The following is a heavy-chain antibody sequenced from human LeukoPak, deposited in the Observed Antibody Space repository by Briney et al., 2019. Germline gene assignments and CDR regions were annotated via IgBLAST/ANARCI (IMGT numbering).Heavy chain of an antibody. Sequence: SKTLSLTCTVSGGSISSSSYYWGWIRQPPGKGLEWIGSIYYSGSTYYNPSLKSRVTISVDTSKNQFSLKLSSVTAADTAVYYCARHPPAAAGTGNWFDPWGQGTLVTVSS. CDR3: ARHPPAAAGTGNWFDP. V-gene: IGHV4-39*01. CDR2: IYYSGST. D-gene: IGHD6-13*01. CDR1: GGSISSSSYY. J-gene: IGHJ5*02.